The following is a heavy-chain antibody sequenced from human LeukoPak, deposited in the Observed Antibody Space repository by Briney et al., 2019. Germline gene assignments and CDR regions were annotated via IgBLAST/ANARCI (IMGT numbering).Heavy chain of an antibody. CDR2: ISYDGSNK. CDR1: GFTFSSYG. V-gene: IGHV3-30*03. Sequence: GGSLRLSCAASGFTFSSYGMHWVRQAPGKGLEWVAVISYDGSNKYYADSVKGRFTISRDNSKNTLYLQMNSLRAVDTAVYYCALRGGYWGQGTLVAVSS. J-gene: IGHJ4*02. CDR3: ALRGGY. D-gene: IGHD3-10*01.